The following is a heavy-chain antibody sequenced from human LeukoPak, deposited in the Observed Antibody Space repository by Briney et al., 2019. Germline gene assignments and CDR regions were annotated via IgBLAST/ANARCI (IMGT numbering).Heavy chain of an antibody. Sequence: GGSLRLSCAASGFTFSSHAMSWVRQAPGKGLEWVSTITGSGGTTKYADSVKGRFTISRDNSKNTLDLQMNSLRAEDAAIFYCAKDLSPESNRLSPFDYWGQGTLVTVSS. J-gene: IGHJ4*02. CDR2: ITGSGGTT. V-gene: IGHV3-23*01. CDR1: GFTFSSHA. CDR3: AKDLSPESNRLSPFDY. D-gene: IGHD3-16*02.